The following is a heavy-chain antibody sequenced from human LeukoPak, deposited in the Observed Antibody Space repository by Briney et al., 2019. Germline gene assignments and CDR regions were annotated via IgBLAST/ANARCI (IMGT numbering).Heavy chain of an antibody. CDR2: ISPRTTYI. J-gene: IGHJ4*02. CDR1: GFTFSKYT. D-gene: IGHD2-2*01. Sequence: GGSLTLSCAASGFTFSKYTMTWVRQAPGKGLGWVSSISPRTTYIYYAESVRRRFTILRDNATNSLSQQMTSRGAEDTAVYFCARSADLIVPGAIGFFDVWGQEILVTVSS. CDR3: ARSADLIVPGAIGFFDV. V-gene: IGHV3-21*01.